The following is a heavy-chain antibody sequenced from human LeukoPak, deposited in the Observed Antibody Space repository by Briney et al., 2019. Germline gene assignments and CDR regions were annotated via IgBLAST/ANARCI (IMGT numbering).Heavy chain of an antibody. CDR1: GFTFSRYG. V-gene: IGHV3-33*01. CDR3: ARDNYGPDY. Sequence: GRSLRLSCAASGFTFSRYGMHWVRQAPGKGLEWVAVIWYDGSNKYYADSVKGRFTISRDNSKNTLYLQMNGLRAEDTAVYYCARDNYGPDYWGQGTLVTVSS. J-gene: IGHJ4*02. D-gene: IGHD5-24*01. CDR2: IWYDGSNK.